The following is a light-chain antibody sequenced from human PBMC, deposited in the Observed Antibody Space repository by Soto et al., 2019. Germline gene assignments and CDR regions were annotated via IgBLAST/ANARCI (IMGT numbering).Light chain of an antibody. CDR2: EVI. Sequence: QSVLTQPASVSGSPGQAITVSCSGTSSDIGAHNFVSWYQQHPGKAPKLIIYEVINRPSGVSDRFSGSKSGNTASLTISGLQSEDEADYYCNSYTTSKTFVLGSGNKVTVL. J-gene: IGLJ1*01. V-gene: IGLV2-14*03. CDR1: SSDIGAHNF. CDR3: NSYTTSKTFV.